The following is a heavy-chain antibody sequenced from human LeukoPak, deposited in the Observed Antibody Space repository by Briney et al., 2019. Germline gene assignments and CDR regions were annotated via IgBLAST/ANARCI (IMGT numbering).Heavy chain of an antibody. CDR3: ARLGVVRLYGSGSYSDY. J-gene: IGHJ4*02. D-gene: IGHD3-10*01. CDR2: ISSSSSYI. CDR1: GLTFTNHS. Sequence: KAGGSLRLSCAVSGLTFTNHSMSWVRQAPGKGLEWVSSISSSSSYIYYADSVKGRFTISRDNAKNSLYLQMNSLRAEDTAVYYCARLGVVRLYGSGSYSDYWGQGTLVTVSS. V-gene: IGHV3-21*01.